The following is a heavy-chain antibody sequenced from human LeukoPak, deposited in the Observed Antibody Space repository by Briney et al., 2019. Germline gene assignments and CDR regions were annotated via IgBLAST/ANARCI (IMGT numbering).Heavy chain of an antibody. V-gene: IGHV4-34*01. CDR3: ARVRVRVFDY. Sequence: PSEILSLTCAVYGGSFSGYYWSWIRQPPGKGLEWIGEINHSGSTNYNPSLKSRVTISVDTSKNQFSLKLSSVTAADTAVYYCARVRVRVFDYWSQGTLVTVSS. CDR2: INHSGST. CDR1: GGSFSGYY. D-gene: IGHD1-1*01. J-gene: IGHJ4*02.